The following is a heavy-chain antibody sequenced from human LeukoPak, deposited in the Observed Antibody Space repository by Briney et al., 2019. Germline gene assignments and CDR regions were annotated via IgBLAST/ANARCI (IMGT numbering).Heavy chain of an antibody. Sequence: SETLSLTCAVYGGSFSGYHWSWIRQPPGKGLEWIGEINHSGSTNYNPSLKSRVTIPVDTSKNQFSLKLSSVTAADTAVYYCAREGGDSGYDYGWFDPWGQGTLVTVSS. V-gene: IGHV4-34*01. J-gene: IGHJ5*02. CDR1: GGSFSGYH. CDR3: AREGGDSGYDYGWFDP. CDR2: INHSGST. D-gene: IGHD5-12*01.